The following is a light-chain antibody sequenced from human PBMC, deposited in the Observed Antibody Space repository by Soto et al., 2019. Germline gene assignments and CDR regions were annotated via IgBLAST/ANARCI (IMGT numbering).Light chain of an antibody. Sequence: DIQLTQSPSSLSASVGDRVSISCRASQSISNYLNWYQQKPGKAPKVLIFAASELQSGVPSRFSGSGSGTDFTLTISSLQPDDFATYYCQQSYTTTFGQGTRVEL. J-gene: IGKJ1*01. CDR2: AAS. V-gene: IGKV1-39*01. CDR1: QSISNY. CDR3: QQSYTTT.